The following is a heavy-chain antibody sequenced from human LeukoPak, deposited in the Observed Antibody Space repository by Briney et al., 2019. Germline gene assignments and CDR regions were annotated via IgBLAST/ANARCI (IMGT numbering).Heavy chain of an antibody. D-gene: IGHD6-13*01. CDR2: IKQDGSEK. CDR1: GFTFSSYW. Sequence: GGSLRLSCAASGFTFSSYWVSWVRQAPGKGLEWVANIKQDGSEKYYVDSVKGRFTISRDNAKNSLYLQMNSLRAEDTAVYYCAGGQQLTGGWFDPWGQGTLVTVSS. V-gene: IGHV3-7*01. J-gene: IGHJ5*02. CDR3: AGGQQLTGGWFDP.